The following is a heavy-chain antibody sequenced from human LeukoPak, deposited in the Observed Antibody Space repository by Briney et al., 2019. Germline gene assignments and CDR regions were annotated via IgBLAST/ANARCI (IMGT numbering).Heavy chain of an antibody. V-gene: IGHV4-34*01. J-gene: IGHJ6*03. CDR3: ARCYYDSSGYYLSGYYYYMDV. D-gene: IGHD3-22*01. Sequence: SETLSRTCAVYGGSFSGYYWSWIRQPPGKGLEWIGEINHSGSTNYNPSLKSRVTISVDTSKNQFSLKLSSVTAADTAVYYCARCYYDSSGYYLSGYYYYMDVWGKGTTVTVSS. CDR2: INHSGST. CDR1: GGSFSGYY.